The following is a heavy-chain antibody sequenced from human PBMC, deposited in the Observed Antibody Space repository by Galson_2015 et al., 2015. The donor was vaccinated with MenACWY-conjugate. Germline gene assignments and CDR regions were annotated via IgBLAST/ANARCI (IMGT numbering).Heavy chain of an antibody. Sequence: SLRLSCAASGFTFSSFTMSWVRQAPGKGLEWVSVITSSGGTTYYADSVKGWFTISRDNPKNTLYLQMDTLRAEDTATYYCAKNGNYFGMGFDYWGQGTLVT. CDR1: GFTFSSFT. CDR2: ITSSGGTT. CDR3: AKNGNYFGMGFDY. D-gene: IGHD2/OR15-2a*01. J-gene: IGHJ4*02. V-gene: IGHV3-23*01.